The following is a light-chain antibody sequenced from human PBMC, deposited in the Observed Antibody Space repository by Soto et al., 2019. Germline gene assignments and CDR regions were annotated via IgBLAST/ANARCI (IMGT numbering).Light chain of an antibody. J-gene: IGLJ3*02. CDR2: YDD. V-gene: IGLV1-36*01. Sequence: QSVLTQPPSVSEAPRQRVTISCSGNSSNIGKNAVNWYQHLPGKAPKLLIYYDDLLPSGVSDRFSGSKSGTSASLAISGLQSDDEGDYYCAAWDDSLNAVLFGGGTKLTVL. CDR1: SSNIGKNA. CDR3: AAWDDSLNAVL.